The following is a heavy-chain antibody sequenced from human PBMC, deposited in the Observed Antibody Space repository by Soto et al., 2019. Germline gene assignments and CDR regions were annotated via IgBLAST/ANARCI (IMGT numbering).Heavy chain of an antibody. J-gene: IGHJ3*02. CDR3: AKDLEGYYDSSGYYYSYAFDI. CDR2: ISYDGSNK. CDR1: GFTFSSYG. V-gene: IGHV3-30*18. D-gene: IGHD3-22*01. Sequence: GGSLRLSCAASGFTFSSYGMHWVRQAPGKGLEWVAVISYDGSNKYYADSVKGRFTISRDNSKNTLYLQMNSLRAEDTAVYYCAKDLEGYYDSSGYYYSYAFDIWGQGTMVTVSS.